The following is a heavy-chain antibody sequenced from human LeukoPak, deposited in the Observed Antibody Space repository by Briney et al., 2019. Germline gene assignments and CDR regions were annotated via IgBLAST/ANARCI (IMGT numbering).Heavy chain of an antibody. CDR2: ISGDGGST. J-gene: IGHJ3*02. CDR3: AILTVTYDAFDI. CDR1: GFTFDDYA. D-gene: IGHD4-17*01. V-gene: IGHV3-43*02. Sequence: TGGSLRLSCAASGFTFDDYAMHWVRHAPGKGLEWVSLISGDGGSTSYADSVKGRFTISRDNSKNSLYLQMNSLRTEDTALYYCAILTVTYDAFDIWGQGTMVTVSS.